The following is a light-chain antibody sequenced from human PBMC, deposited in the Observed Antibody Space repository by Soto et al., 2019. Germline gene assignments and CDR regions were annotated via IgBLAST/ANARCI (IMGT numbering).Light chain of an antibody. CDR2: EVS. J-gene: IGLJ3*02. Sequence: QSALTQPRSVSGSPGQSVTISCTGTSNDGGGNNFVSWYQQLPGKAPTLMTSEVSNQPSGVSNRFSGSKSGNTSSLTLSGLQADAEGDYYCCSYAGSFTWVFGGGTKLTVL. V-gene: IGLV2-11*01. CDR1: SNDGGGNNF. CDR3: CSYAGSFTWV.